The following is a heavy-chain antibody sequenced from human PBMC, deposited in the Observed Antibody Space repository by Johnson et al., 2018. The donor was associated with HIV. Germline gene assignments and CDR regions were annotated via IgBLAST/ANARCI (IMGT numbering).Heavy chain of an antibody. J-gene: IGHJ3*02. CDR2: IWYDGSNK. CDR3: ARDRTSYGWIHDAFDI. CDR1: GFTFSSYA. V-gene: IGHV3-30*04. Sequence: QVQLVESGGGVVQPGRSLRLSCAASGFTFSSYAMHWVRQAPGKGLEWVAVIWYDGSNKYYADSVKGRFTISRDNSKNTLYLQMNSLRTEDTALYYCARDRTSYGWIHDAFDIWGQGTMVTVSS. D-gene: IGHD3-16*02.